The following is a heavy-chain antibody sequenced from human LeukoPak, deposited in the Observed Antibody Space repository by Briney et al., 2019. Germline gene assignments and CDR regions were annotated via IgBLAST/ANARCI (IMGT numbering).Heavy chain of an antibody. J-gene: IGHJ4*02. CDR3: AKSKHIVVVTATPTTFDY. Sequence: GWSLRLSCAASGFTFSSYWMHWVRQAPGKGLVWVSRINSDGSSTSYADSVKGRFTISRDNAKSTLYLQMNSLRAEDTAVYYCAKSKHIVVVTATPTTFDYWGQGTLVTVSS. CDR1: GFTFSSYW. V-gene: IGHV3-74*01. CDR2: INSDGSST. D-gene: IGHD2-21*02.